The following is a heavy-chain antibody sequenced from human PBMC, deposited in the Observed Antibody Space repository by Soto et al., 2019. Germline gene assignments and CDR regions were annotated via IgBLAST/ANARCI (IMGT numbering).Heavy chain of an antibody. CDR2: INAGNGNA. V-gene: IGHV1-3*01. CDR1: GYTFTSYA. J-gene: IGHJ5*02. CDR3: ARARTLVLENWFDP. D-gene: IGHD6-13*01. Sequence: GASVKVSCKASGYTFTSYAMHWVRQAPGQRLEWMGWINAGNGNAKYSQKFQGRVTITRDTSASTAYMELSSLRSEDTAVYYCARARTLVLENWFDPWGQGTLVTVSS.